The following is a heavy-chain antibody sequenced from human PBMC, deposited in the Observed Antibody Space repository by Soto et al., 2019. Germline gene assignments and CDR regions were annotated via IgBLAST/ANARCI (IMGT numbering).Heavy chain of an antibody. V-gene: IGHV4-59*01. J-gene: IGHJ4*02. Sequence: SETQSLTCTVSGGSISSYYWIWIRQPPGKGLEWIGYMYYSGSTDYNPSLKSRVTISVDASKNQFSLKLSSVTAADTAVYYCARSYGDYPDYWGQGTLVTVSS. D-gene: IGHD4-17*01. CDR1: GGSISSYY. CDR2: MYYSGST. CDR3: ARSYGDYPDY.